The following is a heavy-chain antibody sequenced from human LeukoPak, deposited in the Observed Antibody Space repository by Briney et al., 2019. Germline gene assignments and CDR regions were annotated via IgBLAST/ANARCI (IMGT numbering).Heavy chain of an antibody. CDR2: IYYSGST. J-gene: IGHJ4*02. V-gene: IGHV4-39*01. CDR3: AKSGGYGLIDY. CDR1: GASISGSGYY. D-gene: IGHD1-26*01. Sequence: SETLSLTCAVSGASISGSGYYWGWIRQPPGKGLEWIGNIYYSGSTYYNASLQSRVTISIDTSKNQFSLRLKSVTVADTAMYYCAKSGGYGLIDYWGQGTLVTVSS.